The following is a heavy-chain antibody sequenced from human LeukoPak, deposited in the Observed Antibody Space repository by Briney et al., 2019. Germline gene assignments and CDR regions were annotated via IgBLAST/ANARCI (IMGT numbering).Heavy chain of an antibody. V-gene: IGHV1-18*01. CDR2: ISVYNGNT. CDR1: GYTLTSYG. D-gene: IGHD2-2*01. J-gene: IGHJ4*02. Sequence: ASVKVSCKASGYTLTSYGISWVRQAPGQGLEWMGWISVYNGNTNYAQKFQGRVTMTRNTSISTAYMELSSLRSEDTAVYYCARLYCSSTSCYFDYWGQGTLVTVSS. CDR3: ARLYCSSTSCYFDY.